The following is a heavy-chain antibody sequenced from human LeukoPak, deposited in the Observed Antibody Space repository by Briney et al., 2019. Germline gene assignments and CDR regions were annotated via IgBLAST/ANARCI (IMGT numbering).Heavy chain of an antibody. V-gene: IGHV3-72*01. J-gene: IGHJ4*02. Sequence: GGSLRLSCAASGFTFSDHYMDWVRQAPGKGLEWVGRTRNKANSYTTEYAASVKGRFTISRDDSKNSLYLQMNSLRAEDTAVYYCARGGMERGALGYWGQGTLVTVSS. CDR3: ARGGMERGALGY. CDR1: GFTFSDHY. D-gene: IGHD3-10*01. CDR2: TRNKANSYTT.